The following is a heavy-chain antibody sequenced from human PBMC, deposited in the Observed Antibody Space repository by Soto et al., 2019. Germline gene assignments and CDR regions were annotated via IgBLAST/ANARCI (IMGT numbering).Heavy chain of an antibody. CDR3: TKGWFVHFLYDY. D-gene: IGHD3-10*01. V-gene: IGHV3-23*01. J-gene: IGHJ4*02. CDR1: GFTFNNYA. CDR2: ISGSGGST. Sequence: EVQLSESGGGLVQPGGSLRLSCAASGFTFNNYAMNWVRQAPGKGLEWVSAISGSGGSTYYADSVKGRFTISRDNSKNTVDLQMSSLRAEDTAVYYCTKGWFVHFLYDYWGQGTLVTVSS.